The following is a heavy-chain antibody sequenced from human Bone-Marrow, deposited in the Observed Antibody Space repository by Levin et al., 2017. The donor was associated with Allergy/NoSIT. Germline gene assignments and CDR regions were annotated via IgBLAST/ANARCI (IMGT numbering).Heavy chain of an antibody. CDR3: ARGCYCSSTSCLGVYYYGMDV. J-gene: IGHJ6*02. CDR1: GYTFTSYD. D-gene: IGHD2-2*01. Sequence: ASVKVSCKASGYTFTSYDINWVRQATGQGLEWMGWMNPNSGNTGYAQKFQGRVTMTRNTSISTAYMELSSLRSEDTAVYYCARGCYCSSTSCLGVYYYGMDVWGQGTTVTVSS. CDR2: MNPNSGNT. V-gene: IGHV1-8*01.